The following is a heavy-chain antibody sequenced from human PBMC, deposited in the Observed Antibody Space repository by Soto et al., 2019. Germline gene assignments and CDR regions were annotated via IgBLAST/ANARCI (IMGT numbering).Heavy chain of an antibody. J-gene: IGHJ4*02. Sequence: QVQLQQWGAGLLKPSETLSLTCAVYGGSFSGYYWCWIRQPPGKGLEWIGEINHSGSTNYNPSLKSRGTISVDTPKNQFSLKMSSVTAADTAVYYCARVSGWYISAYWGKGTLISVSS. CDR2: INHSGST. CDR1: GGSFSGYY. V-gene: IGHV4-34*01. CDR3: ARVSGWYISAY. D-gene: IGHD6-19*01.